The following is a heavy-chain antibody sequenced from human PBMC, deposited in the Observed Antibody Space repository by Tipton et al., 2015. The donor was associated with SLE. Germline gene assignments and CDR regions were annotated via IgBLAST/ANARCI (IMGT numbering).Heavy chain of an antibody. CDR2: ISWNSGSI. J-gene: IGHJ4*02. CDR3: AKAGDTAMVYFDY. D-gene: IGHD5-18*01. CDR1: GFTFDDYA. Sequence: LSLTCAASGFTFDDYAMHWVRQAPGKGLEWVSGISWNSGSIGYADSVKGRFTISRDNAKNSLYLQMNSLRAEDTALYYCAKAGDTAMVYFDYWGQGTLVTVSS. V-gene: IGHV3-9*01.